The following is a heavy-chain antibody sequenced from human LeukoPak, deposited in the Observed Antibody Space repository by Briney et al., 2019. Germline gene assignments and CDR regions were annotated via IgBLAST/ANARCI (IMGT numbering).Heavy chain of an antibody. CDR3: ARGTSGSFGD. J-gene: IGHJ4*02. Sequence: GGSLRLSCAASGFTFSNYQMSWVRQAPGKGLEWVADIKKDESEKYYVDSVKGRFTISRANTKNSLSLEMNSLRAEDTAVYYCARGTSGSFGDWGQATLVTVSS. CDR1: GFTFSNYQ. V-gene: IGHV3-7*01. CDR2: IKKDESEK. D-gene: IGHD1-26*01.